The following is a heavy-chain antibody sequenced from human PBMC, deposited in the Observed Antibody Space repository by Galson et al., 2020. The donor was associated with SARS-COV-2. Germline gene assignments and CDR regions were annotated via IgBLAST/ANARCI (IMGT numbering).Heavy chain of an antibody. V-gene: IGHV1-18*04. CDR1: GFTFTRYG. J-gene: IGHJ4*02. D-gene: IGHD1-7*01. CDR2: ISAYSGNT. Sequence: ASVKVSCKTSGFTFTRYGINWVRQAPGHGLEWMAWISAYSGNTEYAQNFQGRVTMTTDTPTGTAYMELRSLTSDDTAIYYCARTDAFWNYGDYWGQGTLVTVSS. CDR3: ARTDAFWNYGDY.